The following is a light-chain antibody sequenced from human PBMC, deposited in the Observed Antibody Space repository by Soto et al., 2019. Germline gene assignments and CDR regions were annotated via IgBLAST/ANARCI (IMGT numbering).Light chain of an antibody. Sequence: EILMTQSSGSRVAFVGARVTITCRASQDIANFLAWYQQKPGKVPKXLIYAASTLQSGVPSRFIGSGAGTDCTRTISGLQPEDVEPDYRPKCKVATFTFGGGTKVDIK. J-gene: IGKJ4*01. CDR1: QDIANF. CDR3: PKCKVATFT. V-gene: IGKV1-27*01. CDR2: AAS.